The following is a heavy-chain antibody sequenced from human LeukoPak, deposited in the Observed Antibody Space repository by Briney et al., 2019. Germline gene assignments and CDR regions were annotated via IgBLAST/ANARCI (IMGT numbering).Heavy chain of an antibody. Sequence: SVKVSCKASGYTFTGYYMHWVRQAPGQGLEWMGRINPNSGGTNYAQKFKGRVTMTRDTSISTAYMELSRLRSDDTAVYYCARMQWLVPRDYWGQGTLVTVSS. D-gene: IGHD6-19*01. CDR3: ARMQWLVPRDY. CDR1: GYTFTGYY. CDR2: INPNSGGT. V-gene: IGHV1-2*06. J-gene: IGHJ4*02.